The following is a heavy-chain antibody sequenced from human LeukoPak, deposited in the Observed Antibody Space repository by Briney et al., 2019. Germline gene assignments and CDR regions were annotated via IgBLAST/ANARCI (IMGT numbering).Heavy chain of an antibody. CDR2: INTNTGNP. CDR1: GYTFTNYG. V-gene: IGHV7-4-1*02. D-gene: IGHD3-22*01. J-gene: IGHJ4*02. CDR3: ARGRSRGYYPDRFDY. Sequence: ASVKVSCKASGYTFTNYGMNWVRQAPGQGLEWMGWINTNTGNPTYVQGFTGRFVFSLDTSASTAYLQISSLKAEDTAVYYCARGRSRGYYPDRFDYWGQGTLVTVSS.